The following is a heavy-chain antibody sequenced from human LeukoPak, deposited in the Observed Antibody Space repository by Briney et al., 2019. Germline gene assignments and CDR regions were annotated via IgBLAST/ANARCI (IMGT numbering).Heavy chain of an antibody. CDR1: GFTFSSYA. J-gene: IGHJ2*01. V-gene: IGHV3-23*01. CDR3: AKDKTNWYFDL. Sequence: GGSLRLSCAASGFTFSSYAMSWVRQAPGKGLEWVSAIIGSGDSTYDADSVKGRFTISRDNSKNTLYLQMNSLRAEDTAVYYCAKDKTNWYFDLWGRGTLVTVSS. CDR2: IIGSGDST.